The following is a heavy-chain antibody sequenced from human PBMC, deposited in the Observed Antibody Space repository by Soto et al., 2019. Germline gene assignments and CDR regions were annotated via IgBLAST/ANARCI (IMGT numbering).Heavy chain of an antibody. V-gene: IGHV3-23*01. CDR2: ISGSGGST. D-gene: IGHD1-1*01. Sequence: GGSLRLSCAASGFTFSSYAMSWVRQAPGKGLEWVSGISGSGGSTYYADSVKGRFTISRDNSKNMLYLQLNSLRAEDTAVYYCAKRATGTYFDYWGQGTLVTVSS. CDR1: GFTFSSYA. J-gene: IGHJ4*02. CDR3: AKRATGTYFDY.